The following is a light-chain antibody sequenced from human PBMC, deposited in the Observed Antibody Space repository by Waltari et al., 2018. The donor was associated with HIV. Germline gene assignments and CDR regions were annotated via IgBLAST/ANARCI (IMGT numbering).Light chain of an antibody. Sequence: QSVLTQPPSASGTPGQRVTISCSGSSSNIGSNYVYWYQQLPGTAPNFLPDRNNRRPSGVPDRFSGSKSGISASLAISGLRSEDEADYYCAAWGNSLSLLFGGGTKLTVL. V-gene: IGLV1-47*01. J-gene: IGLJ2*01. CDR1: SSNIGSNY. CDR3: AAWGNSLSLL. CDR2: RNN.